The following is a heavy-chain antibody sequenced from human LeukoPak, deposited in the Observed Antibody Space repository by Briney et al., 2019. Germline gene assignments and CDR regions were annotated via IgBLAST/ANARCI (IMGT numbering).Heavy chain of an antibody. CDR3: AATEELDY. CDR2: IYYSGST. CDR1: GYSISSGYY. D-gene: IGHD1-1*01. Sequence: PSKTLSLTCTVSGYSISSGYYWSWIRQPPGKGLEWIGYIYYSGSTNYNPSLKSRVTISVDTSKNQFSLKLSSVTAADTAVYYCAATEELDYWGQGTLVTVSS. V-gene: IGHV4-38-2*02. J-gene: IGHJ4*02.